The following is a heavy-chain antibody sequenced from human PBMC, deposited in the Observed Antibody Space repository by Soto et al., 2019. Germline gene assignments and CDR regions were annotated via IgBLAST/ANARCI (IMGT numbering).Heavy chain of an antibody. CDR1: GFTFSSYA. D-gene: IGHD5-12*01. CDR3: AKATPVRGDSGYHFDY. CDR2: ISGSGGST. J-gene: IGHJ4*02. Sequence: GGSLRLSCVASGFTFSSYAMSWVRQAPGKGLEWVSAISGSGGSTYYADSVKGRFTISRDNSKNTLYLQMNSLRAEDTAVYYCAKATPVRGDSGYHFDYWGQGTLVTVSS. V-gene: IGHV3-23*01.